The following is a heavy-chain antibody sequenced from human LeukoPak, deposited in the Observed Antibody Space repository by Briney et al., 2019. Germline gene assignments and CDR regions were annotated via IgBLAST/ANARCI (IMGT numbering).Heavy chain of an antibody. CDR3: AELGITMIGGV. CDR2: ISYDGSNK. Sequence: AGGSLRLSCAASGFTLSSYVMHWVRQAPGKGLEWVAVISYDGSNKYYADSVKGRFTISRDNSKNTLYLQMNSLRAEDTAVYYCAELGITMIGGVWGKGTTVTISS. J-gene: IGHJ6*04. CDR1: GFTLSSYV. D-gene: IGHD3-10*02. V-gene: IGHV3-30*04.